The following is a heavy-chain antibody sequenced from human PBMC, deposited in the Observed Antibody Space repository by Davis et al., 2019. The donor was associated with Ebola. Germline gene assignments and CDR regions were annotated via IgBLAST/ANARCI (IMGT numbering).Heavy chain of an antibody. CDR2: ITIDGSST. CDR1: GFTFSSYW. V-gene: IGHV3-74*01. D-gene: IGHD6-13*01. J-gene: IGHJ5*02. CDR3: AKALGGQLVPDWFDH. Sequence: GESLKISCAASGFTFSSYWMHWVRQAPGKGLVWLSRITIDGSSTSYADSVKGRFTISRDNAKNTLYLQMNSLRAEDTAVYYCAKALGGQLVPDWFDHWGQGTLVTVSS.